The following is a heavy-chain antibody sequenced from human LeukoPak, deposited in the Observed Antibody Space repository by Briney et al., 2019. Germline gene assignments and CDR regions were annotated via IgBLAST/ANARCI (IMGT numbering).Heavy chain of an antibody. CDR3: AREEYSTSFDY. V-gene: IGHV3-53*01. CDR2: IYSGGST. CDR1: GFTVSSNY. D-gene: IGHD6-6*01. Sequence: GGSLRLSCAASGFTVSSNYMSWVRQAPGKGLEWVSVIYSGGSTYYADSVKGRFTISSDNSKNTLYLQMNSLRAEDTAVYYCAREEYSTSFDYWGQGTLVTVSP. J-gene: IGHJ4*02.